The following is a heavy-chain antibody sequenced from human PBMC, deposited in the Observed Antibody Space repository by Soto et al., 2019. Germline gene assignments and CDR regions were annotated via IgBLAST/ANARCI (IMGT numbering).Heavy chain of an antibody. Sequence: QSQTLSLTCAISGDSVSSNSAAWNWIRQSPSRGLEWRGRTYYRSKWYNDYAVSVQSRITINPDTSKNQFSLQLNPVTPEDTAVYYCVRDPGYTYGYDYWGQGTLVTVSS. J-gene: IGHJ4*02. CDR1: GDSVSSNSAA. V-gene: IGHV6-1*01. CDR3: VRDPGYTYGYDY. D-gene: IGHD5-18*01. CDR2: TYYRSKWYN.